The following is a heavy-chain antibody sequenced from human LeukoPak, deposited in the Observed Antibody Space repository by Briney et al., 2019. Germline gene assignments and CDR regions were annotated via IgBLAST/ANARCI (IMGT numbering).Heavy chain of an antibody. J-gene: IGHJ4*02. Sequence: GLEWMGRIHPSSGATNYAQRFQGRVTLTRDTSINTAYMELSRLTSDDTVVYYCARDLPFEDWGQGTLVTVSS. CDR2: IHPSSGAT. CDR3: ARDLPFED. D-gene: IGHD2/OR15-2a*01. V-gene: IGHV1-2*05.